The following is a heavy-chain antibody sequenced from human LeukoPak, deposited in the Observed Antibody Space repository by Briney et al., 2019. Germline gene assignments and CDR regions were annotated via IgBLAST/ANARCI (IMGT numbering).Heavy chain of an antibody. Sequence: KASETLSLTCAVSGYSISSGYYWGWIRQPPGKGLEYIGSVHHSADTYYNPSLKSRVTMSIDTSKNQFSLKLNSVTAADTAVYYCARYGHWFDPWGQGTLVTVSS. D-gene: IGHD3-10*01. CDR2: VHHSADT. J-gene: IGHJ5*02. CDR3: ARYGHWFDP. V-gene: IGHV4-38-2*01. CDR1: GYSISSGYY.